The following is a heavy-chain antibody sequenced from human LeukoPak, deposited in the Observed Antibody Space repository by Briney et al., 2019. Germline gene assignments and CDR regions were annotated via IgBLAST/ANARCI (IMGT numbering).Heavy chain of an antibody. CDR3: TTDLLIQPPYDFWSGS. Sequence: GGSLRLSCAASGFTFSSYSMNWVRQAPGKGLEWVSYISSSSSTIYYADSVKGRFTISRDNAKNSLYLQMNSLRAEDTAVYYCTTDLLIQPPYDFWSGSWGQGTLVTVSS. J-gene: IGHJ5*02. V-gene: IGHV3-48*01. CDR2: ISSSSSTI. D-gene: IGHD3-3*01. CDR1: GFTFSSYS.